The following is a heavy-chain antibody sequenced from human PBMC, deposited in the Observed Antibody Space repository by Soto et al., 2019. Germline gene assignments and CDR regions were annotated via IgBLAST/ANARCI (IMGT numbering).Heavy chain of an antibody. CDR3: ARWSSGSSSKPAFDI. CDR1: GGSISSGGYY. D-gene: IGHD6-6*01. V-gene: IGHV4-31*03. CDR2: IYYSGST. J-gene: IGHJ3*02. Sequence: QVQLQESGPGLVKPSQTLSLPCTVSGGSISSGGYYWSWIRQHPGKCLEWIGYIYYSGSTYYNPSLKGRVTIAVDTPKNQFSRKLSSVTAADTTVYYCARWSSGSSSKPAFDICGHGRMV.